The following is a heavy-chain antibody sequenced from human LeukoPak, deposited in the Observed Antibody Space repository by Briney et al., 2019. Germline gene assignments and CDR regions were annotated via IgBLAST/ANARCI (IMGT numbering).Heavy chain of an antibody. V-gene: IGHV1-2*02. CDR2: INPNSGGT. D-gene: IGHD2-21*02. CDR3: ARVRVVVTAISHRYFDY. Sequence: ASVKVSCKASGYTFTGYYMHWVRQAPGQGLEWMGWINPNSGGTNYAQKFQGRVTMTRDTSISTAYMELSRLRSDDTAVYYCARVRVVVTAISHRYFDYWGQGTLDTVSS. J-gene: IGHJ4*02. CDR1: GYTFTGYY.